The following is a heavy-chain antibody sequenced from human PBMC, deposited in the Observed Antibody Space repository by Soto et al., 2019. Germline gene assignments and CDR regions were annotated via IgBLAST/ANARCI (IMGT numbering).Heavy chain of an antibody. CDR1: GFTFDVYA. V-gene: IGHV3-9*01. Sequence: ESGGGWVQPGRSLRLSCAASGFTFDVYAMHRVRQAPGKGLEWVSGINYNSGSVGYADSVKGRFTISRDNAKNSLHLQMNSLRAEDTAVYYCAKDISLRGWVYLVVEYWGQGTLVTVSP. J-gene: IGHJ4*02. CDR2: INYNSGSV. D-gene: IGHD6-13*01. CDR3: AKDISLRGWVYLVVEY.